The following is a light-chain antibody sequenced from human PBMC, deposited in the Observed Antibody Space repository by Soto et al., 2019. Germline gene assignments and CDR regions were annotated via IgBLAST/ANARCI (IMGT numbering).Light chain of an antibody. V-gene: IGKV3-15*01. CDR2: GAS. Sequence: IGMTQSTATLSVSPGEGATLSCRASQSVSSKLAWYQQKPGQAPRLLIYGASTRATGIPARFSGSGSGTEFTLIISSLQSEDSAVYYCQQYNSWLWTFGQGTKVDIK. CDR3: QQYNSWLWT. J-gene: IGKJ1*01. CDR1: QSVSSK.